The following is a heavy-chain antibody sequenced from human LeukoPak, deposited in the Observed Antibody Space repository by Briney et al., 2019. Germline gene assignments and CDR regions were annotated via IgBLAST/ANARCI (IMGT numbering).Heavy chain of an antibody. V-gene: IGHV1-46*01. CDR1: GYTFSTYY. Sequence: ASVKVSCKASGYTFSTYYIHWVRQAPGEGLEWVGLIHPGVGSTNYAQKLRGRVTMTTDTATTTVHMELTSLKSEDTAVYYCARDRPHNWFDPWGQGTLVTVSP. CDR3: ARDRPHNWFDP. J-gene: IGHJ5*02. CDR2: IHPGVGST.